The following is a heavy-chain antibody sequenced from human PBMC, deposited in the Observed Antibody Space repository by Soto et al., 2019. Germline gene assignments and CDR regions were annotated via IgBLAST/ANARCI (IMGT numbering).Heavy chain of an antibody. Sequence: SGPMLVNPTETLTLTCTVSGFSLSNARMGVSWIRQPPGKALEWLAHIFSNDEKSYSTSLKSRLTISKDTSKSQVVLTMTNMDPVDTATYYCARMGGSYHKGYYFDYWGQGTLVTVSS. V-gene: IGHV2-26*01. CDR2: IFSNDEK. CDR1: GFSLSNARMG. J-gene: IGHJ4*02. CDR3: ARMGGSYHKGYYFDY. D-gene: IGHD1-26*01.